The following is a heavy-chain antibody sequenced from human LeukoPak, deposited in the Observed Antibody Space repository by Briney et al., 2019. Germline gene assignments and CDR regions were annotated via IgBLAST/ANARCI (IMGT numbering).Heavy chain of an antibody. D-gene: IGHD3-10*01. Sequence: GGSLRLSCAASGFTFSTYAMSWVRQAPGKGLEWVSAISSSGGNTIYADSVKGRFTISRDNSKNTLYLQMNSLRAEDTAVYYCAKSYKRHYYGSGSHFDYWGQGTLVTVSS. V-gene: IGHV3-23*01. CDR1: GFTFSTYA. CDR2: ISSSGGNT. CDR3: AKSYKRHYYGSGSHFDY. J-gene: IGHJ4*02.